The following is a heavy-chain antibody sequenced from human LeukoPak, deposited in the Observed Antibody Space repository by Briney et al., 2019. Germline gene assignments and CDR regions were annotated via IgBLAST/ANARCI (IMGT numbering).Heavy chain of an antibody. V-gene: IGHV4-39*01. CDR2: ISYNGRT. CDR1: SGSISSSTYY. CDR3: ARQDIVATIDY. J-gene: IGHJ4*02. Sequence: PETLSLTCTVSSGSISSSTYYWGWIRQPPGKGLEWIGDISYNGRTNYTPSLKSRVTISVDTSKNQFSLKLRFVTASDTAVYYCARQDIVATIDYWGQGTLITVSS. D-gene: IGHD5-12*01.